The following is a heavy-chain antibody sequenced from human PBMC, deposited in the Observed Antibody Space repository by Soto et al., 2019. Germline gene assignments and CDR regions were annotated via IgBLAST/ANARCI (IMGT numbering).Heavy chain of an antibody. V-gene: IGHV3-74*01. CDR2: INTDGSFT. J-gene: IGHJ5*02. CDR3: LRSLLSWGSSPLGWFDP. CDR1: GFTFNSHW. Sequence: GGSLRLSCVASGFTFNSHWMHWVRQAPGKGLLWVSRINTDGSFTNYADSVKGRFTISRDNAKNTLYLQINNLRAEDTAVYYCLRSLLSWGSSPLGWFDPWGQGTLVTVSS. D-gene: IGHD6-6*01.